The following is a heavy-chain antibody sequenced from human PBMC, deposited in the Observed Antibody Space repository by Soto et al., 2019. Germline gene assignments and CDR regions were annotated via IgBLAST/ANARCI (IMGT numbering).Heavy chain of an antibody. D-gene: IGHD3-16*01. CDR1: GFTVSSNY. CDR3: ARDGREGGGGLDY. J-gene: IGHJ4*02. Sequence: GGSLRLSCAASGFTVSSNYMSWVRQAPGKGLEWVSVIYSGGSTYYADSVKGRFTISRDNSKNTLYLQMNSLRAEDKAVYYCARDGREGGGGLDYWGQGTLVTVSS. CDR2: IYSGGST. V-gene: IGHV3-53*05.